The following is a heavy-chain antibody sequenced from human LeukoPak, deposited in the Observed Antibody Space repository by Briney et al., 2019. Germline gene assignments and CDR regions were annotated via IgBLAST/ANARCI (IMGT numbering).Heavy chain of an antibody. V-gene: IGHV1-18*01. CDR2: IGAYNGDT. CDR1: GYFFSKYS. CDR3: ARGHFDWLFFLDF. J-gene: IGHJ4*02. D-gene: IGHD3-9*01. Sequence: ASVKASCKASGYFFSKYSITWVRQAPGQGLEWMGWIGAYNGDTKYAQKFLGRVIMSIDTSTNAAYMELRSLRSDDTAVYYCARGHFDWLFFLDFWGQGTLVTVSS.